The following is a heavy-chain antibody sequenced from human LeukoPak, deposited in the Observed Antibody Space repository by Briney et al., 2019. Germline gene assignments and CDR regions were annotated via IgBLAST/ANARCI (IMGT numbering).Heavy chain of an antibody. V-gene: IGHV4-30-4*01. CDR2: IYYSGTT. D-gene: IGHD6-19*01. Sequence: PSETLSLTCTVSRGSTSSGDYFWSWIRQPPGKGLEWIGYIYYSGTTYYNPSLKSRVTISVDTSKNQFSLNLSSVTAADTAVYFCARETMAGHFDYWGQGTLVTVSS. CDR3: ARETMAGHFDY. J-gene: IGHJ4*02. CDR1: RGSTSSGDYF.